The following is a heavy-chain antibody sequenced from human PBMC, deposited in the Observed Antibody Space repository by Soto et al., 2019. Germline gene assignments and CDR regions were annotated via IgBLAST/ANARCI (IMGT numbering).Heavy chain of an antibody. CDR2: IIPIFGTA. D-gene: IGHD3-10*01. Sequence: QVQLVQSGAEVKKPGSSVKVSCKASGGTFSSYAISWVRQAPGQGLEWMGGIIPIFGTANYAQKFQGRVTITADESTSTAYMELSSLRSEDTAVYYYASSYYYGSGSYPDNWFDPWGQGTLVTVSS. V-gene: IGHV1-69*01. CDR3: ASSYYYGSGSYPDNWFDP. CDR1: GGTFSSYA. J-gene: IGHJ5*02.